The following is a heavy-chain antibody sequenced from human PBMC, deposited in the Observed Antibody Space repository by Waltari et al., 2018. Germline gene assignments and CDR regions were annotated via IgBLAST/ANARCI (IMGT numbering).Heavy chain of an antibody. J-gene: IGHJ4*02. V-gene: IGHV3-7*03. CDR2: IKEDGSET. D-gene: IGHD2-21*01. Sequence: EVQLVESGGGLVQPGGSLRLACTTSGFTFSKYWMSWVRQAPGKWLEWLVSIKEDGSETNYVESVKGRFTISRDNAKNSLYLQMSSLRAEDTAVYYCSDPPSDFWGQGAVVTVSS. CDR3: SDPPSDF. CDR1: GFTFSKYW.